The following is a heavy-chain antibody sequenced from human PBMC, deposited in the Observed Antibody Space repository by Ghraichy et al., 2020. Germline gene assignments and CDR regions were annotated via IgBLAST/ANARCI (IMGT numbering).Heavy chain of an antibody. CDR3: ARERKEQWLVTGNDAFDI. Sequence: GGSLRLSCAASGFTFSSYSMNWVRQAPGKGLEWVSSISSSSSYIYYADSVKGRFTISRDNAKNSLYLQMNSLRAEDTAVYYCARERKEQWLVTGNDAFDIWGQGTMVTVSS. D-gene: IGHD6-19*01. J-gene: IGHJ3*02. CDR2: ISSSSSYI. CDR1: GFTFSSYS. V-gene: IGHV3-21*01.